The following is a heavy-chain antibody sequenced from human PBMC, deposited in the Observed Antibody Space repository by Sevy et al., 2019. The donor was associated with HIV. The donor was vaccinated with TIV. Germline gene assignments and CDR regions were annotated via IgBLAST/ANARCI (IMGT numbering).Heavy chain of an antibody. Sequence: ASVKVSCKASGGTFSSYAISWVRQAPGQGLEWMGGIIPIFGTANYAQKFQGRVTITADESTSTAYMELSSLRSEDTAVYYCAISTRYKTGYCSSTSCSYYYYYGMDVWGQGTTVTVSS. CDR3: AISTRYKTGYCSSTSCSYYYYYGMDV. CDR2: IIPIFGTA. D-gene: IGHD2-2*01. CDR1: GGTFSSYA. J-gene: IGHJ6*02. V-gene: IGHV1-69*13.